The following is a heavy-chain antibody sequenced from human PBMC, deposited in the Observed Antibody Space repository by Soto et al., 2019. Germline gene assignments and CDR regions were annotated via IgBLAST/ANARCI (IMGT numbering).Heavy chain of an antibody. Sequence: SETLSLTCAVYGGSFSGYYWTWIRQPPGTGLEWIGEINHSGSTNYNPSLKSRVTISVDTSKNQFSLKLSSVTAADTAVYYCARVLPGVDTAMVPYFDYWGQGTLVTVSS. CDR2: INHSGST. J-gene: IGHJ4*02. CDR1: GGSFSGYY. D-gene: IGHD5-18*01. CDR3: ARVLPGVDTAMVPYFDY. V-gene: IGHV4-34*01.